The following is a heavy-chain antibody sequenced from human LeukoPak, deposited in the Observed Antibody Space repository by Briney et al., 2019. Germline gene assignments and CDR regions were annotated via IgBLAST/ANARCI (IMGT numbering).Heavy chain of an antibody. CDR2: IYYNGST. D-gene: IGHD6-6*01. CDR3: ARQHQESIAARPFDY. CDR1: VGSISSSSYY. J-gene: IGHJ4*02. V-gene: IGHV4-39*01. Sequence: SETLSLTCTVSVGSISSSSYYWGWIRQPPGKGLEWIGSIYYNGSTYYDPSLKSRVTISVDTSKNQFSLKLSSVTAADTAVYYCARQHQESIAARPFDYWGQGTLVTVSS.